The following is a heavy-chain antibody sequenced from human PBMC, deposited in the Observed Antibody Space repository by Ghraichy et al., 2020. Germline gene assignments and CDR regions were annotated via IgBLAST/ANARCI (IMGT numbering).Heavy chain of an antibody. CDR3: ARSTGTYLRTGGFDS. CDR2: ISGSRSHI. J-gene: IGHJ3*02. Sequence: GGSLRLSCAASGFTFSSYSMNWVRKAPGKGLVWVSYISGSRSHIYYTDSVKGRFTISRDNAENSLYLQMNSLRDEDMAVYYCARSTGTYLRTGGFDSWGHWTMVTVSS. V-gene: IGHV3-48*02. D-gene: IGHD2-8*02. CDR1: GFTFSSYS.